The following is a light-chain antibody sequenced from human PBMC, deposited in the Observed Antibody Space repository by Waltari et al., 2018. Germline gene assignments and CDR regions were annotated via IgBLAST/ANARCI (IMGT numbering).Light chain of an antibody. J-gene: IGKJ5*01. CDR1: HSISNNF. CDR2: SIS. V-gene: IGKV3-20*01. Sequence: EIVLTQSPGTLSSSPGDSATLSCRASHSISNNFLAWYQQRPGQSPRLLMYSISNRAPGIPDRFWGSGSGTDFTLTISRLEPEDFAVYYCQQYGNSPITFGQGTRL. CDR3: QQYGNSPIT.